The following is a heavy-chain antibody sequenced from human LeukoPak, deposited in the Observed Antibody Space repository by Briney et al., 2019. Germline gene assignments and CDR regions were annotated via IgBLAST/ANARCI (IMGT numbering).Heavy chain of an antibody. J-gene: IGHJ4*02. Sequence: GGSLRLSCAASGFTFSSHSMTWVRQAPGKGLQWASSISSSSGYIYYADSVRGRFTISRDNAKNSLYLQMNSLRAEDTAVYYCARDAFPEIPAAKMPMDYWGQGTLVTVSS. V-gene: IGHV3-21*01. D-gene: IGHD2-2*01. CDR1: GFTFSSHS. CDR3: ARDAFPEIPAAKMPMDY. CDR2: ISSSSGYI.